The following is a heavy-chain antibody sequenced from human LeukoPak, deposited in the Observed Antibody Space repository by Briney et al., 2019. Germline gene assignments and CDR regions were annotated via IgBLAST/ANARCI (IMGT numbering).Heavy chain of an antibody. CDR3: ARDQRKGITMVRGTGTYNWFDP. CDR1: GGSISSYY. V-gene: IGHV4-4*07. J-gene: IGHJ5*02. Sequence: SETLSLTCTVSGGSISSYYWSWIRQPAGKGLQWIGRIYTSGSTNYNPSLKSRDTMSVDTSKNQFSLKLSSVTAADTAVYYCARDQRKGITMVRGTGTYNWFDPWGQGTLVTVSS. D-gene: IGHD3-10*01. CDR2: IYTSGST.